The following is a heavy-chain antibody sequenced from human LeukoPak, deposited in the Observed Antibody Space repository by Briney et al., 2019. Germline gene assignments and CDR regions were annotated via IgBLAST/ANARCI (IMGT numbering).Heavy chain of an antibody. V-gene: IGHV4-59*01. J-gene: IGHJ4*02. Sequence: SETLSLTCTVSGGSISSYYWTWIRQPPGKGLEWIGYMYYSGSTNYNPSLKSRVTISVDTSKNQVSLKLNSVTAADTAVYYCARGSGWYFVWGQGTLVTVPS. D-gene: IGHD6-19*01. CDR3: ARGSGWYFV. CDR2: MYYSGST. CDR1: GGSISSYY.